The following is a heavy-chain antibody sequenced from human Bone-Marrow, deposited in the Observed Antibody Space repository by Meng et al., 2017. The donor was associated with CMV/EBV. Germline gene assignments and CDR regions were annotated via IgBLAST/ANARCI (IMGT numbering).Heavy chain of an antibody. D-gene: IGHD6-13*01. V-gene: IGHV3-30-3*01. J-gene: IGHJ6*02. CDR1: GFTLSSYW. CDR2: ISYDGSNK. CDR3: AGGYSSSWWSGFGSYYYYGMDV. Sequence: GGSLRLSCAASGFTLSSYWMSWVRQAPGKGLEWVAVISYDGSNKYYADSVKGRFTISRDNSKNTLYLQMSSLRAEDTAVYYCAGGYSSSWWSGFGSYYYYGMDVWGQGTTVTVSS.